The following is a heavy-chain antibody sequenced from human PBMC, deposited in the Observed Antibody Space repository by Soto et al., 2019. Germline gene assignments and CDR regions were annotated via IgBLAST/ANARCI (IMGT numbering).Heavy chain of an antibody. Sequence: GGSLRLSCTASGFTFSMHAMTWVRQAPEKGLEWVSTITGSGDRTYHAGSVKGRFTISRDNSKNTLYLQMDSLRADDTAVYYCAKDGDDNRPPDSFDYWGQGALVTVSS. CDR2: ITGSGDRT. D-gene: IGHD3-22*01. V-gene: IGHV3-23*01. J-gene: IGHJ4*02. CDR1: GFTFSMHA. CDR3: AKDGDDNRPPDSFDY.